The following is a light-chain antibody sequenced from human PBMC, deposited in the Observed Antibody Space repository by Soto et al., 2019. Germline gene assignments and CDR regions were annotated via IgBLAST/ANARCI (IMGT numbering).Light chain of an antibody. Sequence: ELVLTQSPATLSLSPGERATLSCRASQSVSTYLAWYQQKPGQAPRLLIYDASNRATGIPARFSGSGSGTDFTLTISSLEPEDFAVYYCQQRSDWPLTFGRGTKVDIK. V-gene: IGKV3-11*01. J-gene: IGKJ4*01. CDR1: QSVSTY. CDR3: QQRSDWPLT. CDR2: DAS.